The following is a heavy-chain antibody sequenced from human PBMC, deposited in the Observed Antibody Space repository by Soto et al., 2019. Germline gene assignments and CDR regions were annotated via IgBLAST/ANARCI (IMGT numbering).Heavy chain of an antibody. Sequence: LRLSFAASGFTFSNAWMSWVRQAPGKGLEWVGRIKSKTDGGTTDYAAPVKGRFTISRDDSKNTLYLQMNSLKTEDTAVYYCTTDPIMVRGVIYDYWGQETLVTVSS. CDR1: GFTFSNAW. CDR2: IKSKTDGGTT. J-gene: IGHJ4*02. D-gene: IGHD3-10*01. CDR3: TTDPIMVRGVIYDY. V-gene: IGHV3-15*01.